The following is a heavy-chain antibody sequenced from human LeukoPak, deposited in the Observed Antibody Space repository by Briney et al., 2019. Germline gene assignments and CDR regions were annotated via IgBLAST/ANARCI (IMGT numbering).Heavy chain of an antibody. V-gene: IGHV1-69*02. CDR3: ASDFGRVMVRGEYYFDY. D-gene: IGHD3-10*01. J-gene: IGHJ4*02. Sequence: SVKVSCKASGGTFSSYTISWVRQAPGQGLEWMGRIIPILGIANCAQKFQGRVTITADKSTSTAYMELSSLRSEDTAVYYCASDFGRVMVRGEYYFDYWGQGTLVTVSS. CDR1: GGTFSSYT. CDR2: IIPILGIA.